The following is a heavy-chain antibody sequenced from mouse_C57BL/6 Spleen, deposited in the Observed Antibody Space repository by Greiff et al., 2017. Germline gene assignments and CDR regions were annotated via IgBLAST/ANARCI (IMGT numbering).Heavy chain of an antibody. V-gene: IGHV2-2*01. Sequence: QVQLQQSGPGLVQPSQSLSITCKVSGFSLTSYGVHWVRQSPGKGREWLGVIWSGGSTDYNAAFISRLSISKDTSKSQVLFKMNSLQADATAIYNCARNKEGYYLVCDVWGTGTTVTVSS. CDR2: IWSGGST. CDR1: GFSLTSYG. J-gene: IGHJ1*03. D-gene: IGHD2-3*01. CDR3: ARNKEGYYLVCDV.